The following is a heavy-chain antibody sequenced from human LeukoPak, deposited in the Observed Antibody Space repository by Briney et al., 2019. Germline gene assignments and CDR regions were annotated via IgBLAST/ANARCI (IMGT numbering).Heavy chain of an antibody. CDR1: GFTFSSYA. Sequence: GGSLRLSCAASGFTFSSYAMRWVRQAPGKGLEWVAVISYDGSNKYYADSVKGRFTISRDNSKNTLYLQMNSLRAEDTAVYYCARDLGIQLWLGWFDPWGQGTLVTVSS. CDR2: ISYDGSNK. CDR3: ARDLGIQLWLGWFDP. V-gene: IGHV3-30*04. D-gene: IGHD5-18*01. J-gene: IGHJ5*02.